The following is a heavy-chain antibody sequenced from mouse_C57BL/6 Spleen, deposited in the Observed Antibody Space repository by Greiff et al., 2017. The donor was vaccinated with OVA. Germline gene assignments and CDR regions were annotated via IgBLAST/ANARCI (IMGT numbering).Heavy chain of an antibody. CDR1: GYAFTNYL. CDR3: ARSGYDAMDY. Sequence: VKLMESGAELVRPGTSVKVSCKASGYAFTNYLIEWVKQRPGQGLEWIGVINPGSGGTNYNEKFKGKATLTADKSSSTAYMQLSSLTSEDSAVYFCARSGYDAMDYWGQGTSVTVSS. CDR2: INPGSGGT. J-gene: IGHJ4*01. D-gene: IGHD1-3*01. V-gene: IGHV1-54*01.